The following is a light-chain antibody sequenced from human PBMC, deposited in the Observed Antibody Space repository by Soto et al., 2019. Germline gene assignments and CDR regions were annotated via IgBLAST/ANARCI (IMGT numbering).Light chain of an antibody. Sequence: DIQMTQSPSTLSASVGDRVTITCRASQSLSGWLAWYQQKPGKAPKLLIYKTSTLESGVPSRFSGSGSGTEFTLTISSLQPDYFATYYCLQYNSLYTFGQGTKVDIK. CDR3: LQYNSLYT. J-gene: IGKJ2*01. CDR2: KTS. V-gene: IGKV1-5*03. CDR1: QSLSGW.